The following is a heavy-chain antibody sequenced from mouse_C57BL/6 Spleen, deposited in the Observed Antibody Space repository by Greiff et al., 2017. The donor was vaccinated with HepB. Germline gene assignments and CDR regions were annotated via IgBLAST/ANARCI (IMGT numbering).Heavy chain of an antibody. J-gene: IGHJ2*01. Sequence: ESGPGLVKPSQSLSLTCSVTGYSITSGYYWNWIRQSPGNKLEWMGYISYDGSNNYNPSLKNRITITRDTSKNQFFLKLNSVTTEDTATYYCARGGGYYENWGQGTTLTVSS. CDR3: ARGGGYYEN. CDR2: ISYDGSN. CDR1: GYSITSGYY. V-gene: IGHV3-6*01. D-gene: IGHD2-3*01.